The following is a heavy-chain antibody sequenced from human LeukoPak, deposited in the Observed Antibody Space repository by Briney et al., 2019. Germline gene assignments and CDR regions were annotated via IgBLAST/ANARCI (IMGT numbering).Heavy chain of an antibody. J-gene: IGHJ4*02. CDR3: ARGSDDFDY. CDR1: GFTFSRFW. V-gene: IGHV3-74*01. CDR2: IGSDGRST. Sequence: GGSLRLSCAASGFTFSRFWLHWVRQAPGKGLVWVSRIGSDGRSTSYADSVKGRFTISRDKGKNKVYIEMTSLRAEDTAVYYCARGSDDFDYWGQGTLVTVSS.